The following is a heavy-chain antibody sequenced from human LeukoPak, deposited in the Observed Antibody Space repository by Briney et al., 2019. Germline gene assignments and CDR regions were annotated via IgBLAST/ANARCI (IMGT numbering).Heavy chain of an antibody. CDR3: AKDAGYSVYE. Sequence: SETLSLTCAVSGGSIMGFYWSWIRQPAGKGLEWIGRIYSAGSTKYNPSLKSRVTLSVDPSNNQFSLKMRSVTAADTAVYYCAKDAGYSVYEWGQGILVTVSS. CDR1: GGSIMGFY. J-gene: IGHJ4*01. V-gene: IGHV4-4*07. D-gene: IGHD5/OR15-5a*01. CDR2: IYSAGST.